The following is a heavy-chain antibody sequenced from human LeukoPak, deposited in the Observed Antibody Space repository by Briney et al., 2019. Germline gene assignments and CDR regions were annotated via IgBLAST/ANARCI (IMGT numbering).Heavy chain of an antibody. J-gene: IGHJ6*03. CDR2: TYHSGST. CDR3: ARGRRIVVVLGATRTHRDYYMDV. V-gene: IGHV4-34*01. CDR1: GGSFSGYY. Sequence: SETLSLTCAVYGGSFSGYYWSWIRQSPGKGLEWIGETYHSGSTNYNSSLKSRVTISLDTSKNQFSLKLSPVTAADTAVYYCARGRRIVVVLGATRTHRDYYMDVWGKGTTVTASS. D-gene: IGHD2-15*01.